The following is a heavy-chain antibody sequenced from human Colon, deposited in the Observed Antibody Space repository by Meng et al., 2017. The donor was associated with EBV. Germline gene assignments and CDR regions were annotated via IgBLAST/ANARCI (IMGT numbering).Heavy chain of an antibody. Sequence: QVQLVESGGGVVQPGRSLRLSCAASGFTFSSYAMHWVRQAPGKGLEWVAVIWSDRNNKFYSDSVKGRFTVSRDNSKNTLYLQMNSLRADDTAVYYCASSIAVAGIFDHWGQGPLVTVYS. V-gene: IGHV3-33*01. CDR2: IWSDRNNK. J-gene: IGHJ4*02. D-gene: IGHD6-19*01. CDR1: GFTFSSYA. CDR3: ASSIAVAGIFDH.